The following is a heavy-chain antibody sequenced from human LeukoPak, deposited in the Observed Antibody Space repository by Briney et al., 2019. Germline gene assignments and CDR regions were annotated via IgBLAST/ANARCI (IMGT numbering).Heavy chain of an antibody. CDR3: ARSRAVRGVVKGHLYNWFDP. Sequence: GESLKISCKGSGYSFTNYWIGWVRQMPGKGLEWMGIIYPGDSDTRYSPSFQGQVTISADKSISTAYLQWSSLKASDTAMYYCARSRAVRGVVKGHLYNWFDPWGQGTLVTVSS. V-gene: IGHV5-51*01. J-gene: IGHJ5*02. D-gene: IGHD3-10*01. CDR2: IYPGDSDT. CDR1: GYSFTNYW.